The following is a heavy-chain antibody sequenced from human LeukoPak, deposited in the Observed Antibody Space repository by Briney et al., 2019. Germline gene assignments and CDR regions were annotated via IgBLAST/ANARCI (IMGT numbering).Heavy chain of an antibody. CDR3: APLNWVYPDGFDI. J-gene: IGHJ3*02. CDR1: GFTFSRYG. CDR2: ISYDGSNK. D-gene: IGHD6-13*01. V-gene: IGHV3-30*03. Sequence: PGGSLRLSCAASGFTFSRYGMHWVRQAPGKGLEWVAVISYDGSNKYCADSVKGRFTISRDNAKNSMSLQMNSLRAEDTAVYYCAPLNWVYPDGFDIWGQGTMVTVSS.